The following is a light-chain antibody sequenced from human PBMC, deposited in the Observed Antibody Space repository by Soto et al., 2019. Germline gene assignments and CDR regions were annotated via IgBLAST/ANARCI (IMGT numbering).Light chain of an antibody. CDR2: LSSDGSH. CDR1: SGHSSYA. CDR3: QTWDTGARVV. Sequence: QPVLTQSPSASASLGASVKLTCTLSSGHSSYAIAWHQQQPEKGPRYLMKLSSDGSHSKGDGIPDRSSGSSSGAERYLTISSLQSEDEADYYCQTWDTGARVVFGGGTKLTV. J-gene: IGLJ2*01. V-gene: IGLV4-69*01.